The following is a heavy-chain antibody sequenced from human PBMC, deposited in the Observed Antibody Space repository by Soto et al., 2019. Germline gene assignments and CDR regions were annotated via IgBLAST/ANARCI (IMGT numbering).Heavy chain of an antibody. J-gene: IGHJ6*02. D-gene: IGHD2-2*01. CDR1: GYTVTSYG. V-gene: IGHV1-18*01. CDR3: ALRSRDIVVVPAARLDYYGMDV. Sequence: SVKVSGEASGYTVTSYGISWVRQAPGQGLEGMGWISAYNGNTNDAQKLQGRVTMTTDTSTSTAYMELRSLRSDDTAVYYCALRSRDIVVVPAARLDYYGMDVWGQGTTVTVSS. CDR2: ISAYNGNT.